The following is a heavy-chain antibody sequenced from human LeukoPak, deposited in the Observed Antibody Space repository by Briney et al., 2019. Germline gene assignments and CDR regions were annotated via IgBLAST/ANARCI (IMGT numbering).Heavy chain of an antibody. CDR1: GFTFSRST. V-gene: IGHV3-21*01. CDR2: ISSTSTYI. J-gene: IGHJ3*02. Sequence: GGSLRLSCVVSGFTFSRSTMNWVRQAPGKGLKWVSSISSTSTYIYYADSVKGRFTISRDNAKKSLYLQMNSLRGEDTAMYYCASDDYGDYEDGFDIWGQGTMVTVSS. D-gene: IGHD4-17*01. CDR3: ASDDYGDYEDGFDI.